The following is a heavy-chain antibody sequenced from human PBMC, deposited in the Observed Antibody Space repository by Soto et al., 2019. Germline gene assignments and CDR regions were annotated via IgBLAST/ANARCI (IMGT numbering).Heavy chain of an antibody. Sequence: PSQTLSLTCAISGDSVSSNSAAWNWISQSPSRGLEWLGRTYYRSKWYNDYAVSVKSRITINPDTSKNQFSLKLNSVSPEDTDVYYCARVEAVDGIYNYYGMDVWGQGTTVTVSS. J-gene: IGHJ6*02. V-gene: IGHV6-1*01. CDR1: GDSVSSNSAA. CDR3: ARVEAVDGIYNYYGMDV. D-gene: IGHD6-19*01. CDR2: TYYRSKWYN.